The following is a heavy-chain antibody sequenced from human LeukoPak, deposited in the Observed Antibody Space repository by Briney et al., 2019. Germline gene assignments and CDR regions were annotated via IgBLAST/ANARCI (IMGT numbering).Heavy chain of an antibody. CDR2: IYYSGST. CDR3: ARYGSGSEYFDY. CDR1: GGSISSSSYY. D-gene: IGHD3-10*01. V-gene: IGHV4-39*01. J-gene: IGHJ4*02. Sequence: KPSETLSLTCTVSGGSISSSSYYWGWIRQPPGKGLEWIGSIYYSGSTYYNPSLKSRVTISVDTSKNQFSLKLSSVTAADTAVYYCARYGSGSEYFDYWGQGTLVTVPS.